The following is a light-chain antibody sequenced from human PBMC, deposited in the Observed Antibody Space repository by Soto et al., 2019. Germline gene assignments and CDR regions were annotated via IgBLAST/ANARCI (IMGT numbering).Light chain of an antibody. CDR1: SSGVENYNL. V-gene: IGLV2-23*01. CDR2: EGS. Sequence: QSALTQPASASGSPGQSITLSCTRTSSGVENYNLVSWYQHRPGKAPKLIIYEGSQRPSGVSDRFSGSKSGNTASLTISGLRAEDEADYYCSSYAGGVVFGGGTKLTVL. CDR3: SSYAGGVV. J-gene: IGLJ3*02.